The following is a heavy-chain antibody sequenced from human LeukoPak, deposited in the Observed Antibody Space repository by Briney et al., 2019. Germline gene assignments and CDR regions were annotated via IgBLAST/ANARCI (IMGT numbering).Heavy chain of an antibody. J-gene: IGHJ1*01. CDR3: ARGWAAGTQYFQH. CDR1: VYTFTSYD. V-gene: IGHV1-8*01. Sequence: GASVKVSCKASVYTFTSYDNNWALQATGQGLEWRGWMNLNSGNTGCTQKLQRRVTMTRNTSISTAYMELSSLRSEDAAVYYCARGWAAGTQYFQHWGQGTLVTVSS. CDR2: MNLNSGNT. D-gene: IGHD6-13*01.